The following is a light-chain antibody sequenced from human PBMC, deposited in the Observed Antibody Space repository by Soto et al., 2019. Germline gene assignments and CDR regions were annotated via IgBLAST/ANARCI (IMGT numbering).Light chain of an antibody. CDR3: QQYNSYPIT. J-gene: IGKJ5*01. Sequence: DIQMTQSPSTLSASVGDRVTITCRASQSISNSLAWYQQKPGKAPNLLIYKASSLESGVPSRFSGSGSGTEFTLTISSLQPDDFATYYCQQYNSYPITFGQGTRLEIK. CDR1: QSISNS. CDR2: KAS. V-gene: IGKV1-5*03.